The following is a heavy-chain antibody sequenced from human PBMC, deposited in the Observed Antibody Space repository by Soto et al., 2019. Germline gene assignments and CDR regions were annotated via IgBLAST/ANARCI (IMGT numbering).Heavy chain of an antibody. J-gene: IGHJ4*02. CDR2: INSDGSRT. D-gene: IGHD6-19*01. Sequence: EVQLVESGGGLVQPGGSLRLSCAASGFTFSSSWMHWVRQAPGKGLVWVSRINSDGSRTNYSDAVKGRFTISRDNDKKTLYLQMNSLRAEDTAVYYCARGPPGWYGYDYWGLGTLVTVSS. V-gene: IGHV3-74*01. CDR1: GFTFSSSW. CDR3: ARGPPGWYGYDY.